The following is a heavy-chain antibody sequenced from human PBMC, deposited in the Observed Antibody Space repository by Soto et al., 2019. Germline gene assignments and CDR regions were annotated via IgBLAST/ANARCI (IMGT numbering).Heavy chain of an antibody. CDR1: GFTFSSYW. Sequence: GGSLRLSCAASGFTFSSYWMSWVRQAPGKGLEWVANIKQDGSEKYYVDSVKGRFTISRDNAMNSLYLQMNSLRAADTAVFYCARSRSTSAYYYYYMDVWGKGTTVTVSS. J-gene: IGHJ6*03. V-gene: IGHV3-7*01. CDR3: ARSRSTSAYYYYYMDV. D-gene: IGHD2-2*01. CDR2: IKQDGSEK.